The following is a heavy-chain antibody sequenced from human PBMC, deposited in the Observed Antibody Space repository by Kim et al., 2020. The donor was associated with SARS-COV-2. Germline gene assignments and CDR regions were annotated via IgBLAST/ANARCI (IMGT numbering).Heavy chain of an antibody. D-gene: IGHD5-18*01. J-gene: IGHJ6*02. Sequence: VKGRFTISRDNAKNSLYLQMNSLRDEDTAVYYCAREVRTAMAFYYYGMDVWGQGTTVTVSS. CDR3: AREVRTAMAFYYYGMDV. V-gene: IGHV3-48*02.